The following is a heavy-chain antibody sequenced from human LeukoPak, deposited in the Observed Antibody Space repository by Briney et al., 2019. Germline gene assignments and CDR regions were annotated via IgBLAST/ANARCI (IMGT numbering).Heavy chain of an antibody. CDR2: IDYTGST. D-gene: IGHD6-13*01. Sequence: SETLSLTCTVSGGSISSYYWTWIRQPPGKGLEWIGYIDYTGSTSYNPSLKSRVTISLDTSKNQFSLKLNSVAAADTAVYYCAKGVAAAGTPDWGQGTLVTVSS. CDR1: GGSISSYY. J-gene: IGHJ4*02. CDR3: AKGVAAAGTPD. V-gene: IGHV4-59*01.